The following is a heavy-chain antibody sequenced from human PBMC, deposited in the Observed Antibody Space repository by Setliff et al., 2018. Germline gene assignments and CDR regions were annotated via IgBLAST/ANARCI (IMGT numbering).Heavy chain of an antibody. CDR3: ARRSPAYYSDY. J-gene: IGHJ4*02. Sequence: PSETLSLTCTVSDGSISTYYWSWIRQPPGRGLEYIGYIYTSGIINYNPSLKSRVTMSLDTSKNQFSLKLSSVTAADTAVYYCARRSPAYYSDYWGQGTLVTVSS. V-gene: IGHV4-4*08. CDR1: DGSISTYY. CDR2: IYTSGII.